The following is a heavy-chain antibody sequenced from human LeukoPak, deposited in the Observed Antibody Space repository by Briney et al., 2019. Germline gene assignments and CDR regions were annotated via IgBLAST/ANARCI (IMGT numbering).Heavy chain of an antibody. V-gene: IGHV1-69*08. CDR2: IVPILGTA. CDR1: GYTFTSYY. D-gene: IGHD6-13*01. J-gene: IGHJ4*02. Sequence: SVKVSCKASGYTFTSYYMHWVRQAPGQGLEWVGRIVPILGTANYAQNFQGRVTITADRSTTTAYMELSSLRSEDTAVYYCARVPQGSSWPYYFDYWGQGTLVTVSS. CDR3: ARVPQGSSWPYYFDY.